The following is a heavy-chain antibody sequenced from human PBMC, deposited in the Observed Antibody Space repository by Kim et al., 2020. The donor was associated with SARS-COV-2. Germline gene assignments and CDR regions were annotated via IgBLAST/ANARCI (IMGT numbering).Heavy chain of an antibody. CDR1: GFTFSFYW. V-gene: IGHV3-74*03. J-gene: IGHJ5*01. D-gene: IGHD2-15*01. CDR2: IKSDGSST. Sequence: GGSLRLSCAASGFTFSFYWMHWVRQAPGKGLVWVSRIKSDGSSTTYADSVKGRFTISRDNAKNTLYLQMNSLRAEDTAVYYCARVPDQEVVVGATRCSW. CDR3: ARVPDQEVVVGATRCS.